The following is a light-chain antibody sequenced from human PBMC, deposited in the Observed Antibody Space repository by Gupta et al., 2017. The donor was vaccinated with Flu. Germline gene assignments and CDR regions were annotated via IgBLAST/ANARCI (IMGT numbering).Light chain of an antibody. J-gene: IGLJ3*02. CDR1: SSNIGGNT. V-gene: IGLV1-44*01. CDR3: AAWDDSLNGRV. CDR2: SNN. Sequence: QSVLTQPPSASGTPGQRVTIYCSGSSSNIGGNTVNWYQQLPGTAPKLVVYSNNQRPSGVPDRFSGSKSGPSASLAISELQSEDEADYYCAAWDDSLNGRVFGGGTKLTVL.